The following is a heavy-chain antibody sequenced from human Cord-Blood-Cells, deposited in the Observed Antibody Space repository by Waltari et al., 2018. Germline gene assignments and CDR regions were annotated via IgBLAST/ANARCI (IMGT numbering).Heavy chain of an antibody. Sequence: QVQLVESGGGVVQPGRSLRLSCAASGFTFSSYGMHWVRQAPGKVVEWVAVIWYDGSNKYYADSVKGRFTISRDNSKNTLYLQMNSLRAEDTAVYYCARVSGNGDYFDYWGQGTLVTVSS. J-gene: IGHJ4*02. CDR3: ARVSGNGDYFDY. CDR2: IWYDGSNK. CDR1: GFTFSSYG. V-gene: IGHV3-33*01. D-gene: IGHD3-10*01.